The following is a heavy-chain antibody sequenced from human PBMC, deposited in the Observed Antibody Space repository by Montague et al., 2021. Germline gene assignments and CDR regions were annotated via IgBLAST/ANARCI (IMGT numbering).Heavy chain of an antibody. CDR2: MFYGGAA. CDR3: AKQDYFVLGTSYNGFDA. V-gene: IGHV4-59*08. D-gene: IGHD3-10*01. J-gene: IGHJ5*02. CDR1: SGSIFHAH. Sequence: SETLSLTCTVSSGSIFHAHWCWVRQPPGKGLEGLGAMFYGGAASNNPSLKRRVTMLIDTSTNQLSLKMSFVTAADTAAYYCAKQDYFVLGTSYNGFDAWGQGILVTVSS.